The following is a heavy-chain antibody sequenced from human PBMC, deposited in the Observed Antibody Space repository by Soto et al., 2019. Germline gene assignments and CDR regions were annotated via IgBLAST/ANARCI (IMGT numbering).Heavy chain of an antibody. Sequence: GGSLRLSCAASEFTFSSYPMSWVRQAPGKGLEWVSAITGSGGFTNYADSVKGRFTISRDNSKNTLYLQMNSLRAEDTAAYYCAKMGIVVVAATTFDYWGQGTLVTVSS. J-gene: IGHJ4*02. CDR3: AKMGIVVVAATTFDY. CDR1: EFTFSSYP. V-gene: IGHV3-23*01. CDR2: ITGSGGFT. D-gene: IGHD2-15*01.